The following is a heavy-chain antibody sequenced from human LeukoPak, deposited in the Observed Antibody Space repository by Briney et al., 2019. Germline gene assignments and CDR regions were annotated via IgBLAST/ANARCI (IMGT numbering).Heavy chain of an antibody. CDR2: IEYNGYNT. V-gene: IGHV3-30*03. D-gene: IGHD6-19*01. J-gene: IGHJ4*02. CDR3: ARDAFGGAWYV. CDR1: GFTFSSYG. Sequence: GGSLRLSCAASGFTFSSYGMHWVRQAPGKGLEWVAFIEYNGYNTYYADSVQGRFTISRDNSKNTLYLQMNSLRAEDTAVYYCARDAFGGAWYVWGQGTLVTVSS.